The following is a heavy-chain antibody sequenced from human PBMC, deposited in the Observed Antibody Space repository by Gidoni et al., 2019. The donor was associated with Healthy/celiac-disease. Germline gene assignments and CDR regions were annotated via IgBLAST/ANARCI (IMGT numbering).Heavy chain of an antibody. Sequence: EVQLLESGGGLVPPGGSLRLACAASGFTFSSYAMRWVRQAPGKGLEWVSAISVSGGSTYYADAGKGRFTISRDNSKNTLYLQMNSLRAEDTAVYYCAKKYYDQYYFDYWGQGTLVTVSS. V-gene: IGHV3-23*01. CDR1: GFTFSSYA. CDR2: ISVSGGST. J-gene: IGHJ4*02. D-gene: IGHD3-22*01. CDR3: AKKYYDQYYFDY.